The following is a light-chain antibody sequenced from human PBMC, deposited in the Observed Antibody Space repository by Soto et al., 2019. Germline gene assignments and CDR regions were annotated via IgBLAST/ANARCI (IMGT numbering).Light chain of an antibody. CDR2: KAS. CDR3: QQYNPYSRT. Sequence: DIQMTQSPSSLSASVGDRVTITCRASQSISGYLNWYQQKPGKAPKLLIYKASSLQSGVPSRFSGSGSGTDFTLTISSLQPDDFAMYYCQQYNPYSRTFGQGTKVDIK. V-gene: IGKV1-5*03. J-gene: IGKJ1*01. CDR1: QSISGY.